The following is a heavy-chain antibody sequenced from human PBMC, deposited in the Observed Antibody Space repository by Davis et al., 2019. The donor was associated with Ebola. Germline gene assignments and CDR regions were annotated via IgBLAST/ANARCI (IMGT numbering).Heavy chain of an antibody. CDR1: GGSIISSSSY. CDR3: ARQQQWLVGSGTYWYFDL. V-gene: IGHV4-39*01. CDR2: IYYSGIT. D-gene: IGHD6-19*01. J-gene: IGHJ2*01. Sequence: MPGGSLRLSCTVSGGSIISSSSYWGWIRQPPRKGLEWIGSIYYSGITYYNPSLKSRVTISVDTSKNQFSLKLSSVTAADTAVYYCARQQQWLVGSGTYWYFDLWGRGTLVTVSS.